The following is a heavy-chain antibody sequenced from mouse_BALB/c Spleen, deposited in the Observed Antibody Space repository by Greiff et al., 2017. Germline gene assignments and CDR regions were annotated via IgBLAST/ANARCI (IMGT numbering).Heavy chain of an antibody. CDR1: GYAFSSYW. V-gene: IGHV1-80*01. CDR2: IYPGDGDT. Sequence: QVQLQQSGAELVRPGSSVKISCKASGYAFSSYWMNWVKQRPGQGLEWIGQIYPGDGDTNYNGKFKGKATLTADKSSSTAYMQLSSLTSEDSAVYFCARSNWERGAWFAYWGQGTLVTVSA. CDR3: ARSNWERGAWFAY. D-gene: IGHD4-1*01. J-gene: IGHJ3*01.